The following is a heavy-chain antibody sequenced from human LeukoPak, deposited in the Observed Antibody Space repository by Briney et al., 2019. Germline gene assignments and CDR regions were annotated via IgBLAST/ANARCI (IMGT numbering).Heavy chain of an antibody. CDR1: GGSFSGYY. CDR2: INHSGST. V-gene: IGHV4-34*01. D-gene: IGHD3-22*01. Sequence: PSETLSLTCAVYGGSFSGYYWSWIRQPPGKGLEWIGEINHSGSTNYNPSLKSRVTISVDTSKNQISLKLSSVTAADTAVYYCALSDYYDSSGYYPWNFDYWGQGTLVTVSS. J-gene: IGHJ4*02. CDR3: ALSDYYDSSGYYPWNFDY.